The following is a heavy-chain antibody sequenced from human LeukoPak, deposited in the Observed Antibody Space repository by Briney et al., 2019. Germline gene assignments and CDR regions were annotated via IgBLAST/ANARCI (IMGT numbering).Heavy chain of an antibody. Sequence: SETLSLTCTVSGGSISSYYWSWIRQPPGKGLVWVGDIYYNGSTNYTPSLKSRVTISLDTSKNQFFLKLRSVTAADTAMYYCARAVVLYYDGSGYSTRFDYWGQGTLVTVSS. CDR3: ARAVVLYYDGSGYSTRFDY. CDR2: IYYNGST. CDR1: GGSISSYY. D-gene: IGHD3-22*01. J-gene: IGHJ4*02. V-gene: IGHV4-59*01.